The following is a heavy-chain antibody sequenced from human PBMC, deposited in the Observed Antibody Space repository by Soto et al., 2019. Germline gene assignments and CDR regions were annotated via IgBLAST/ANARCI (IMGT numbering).Heavy chain of an antibody. CDR2: ISSTSSSI. CDR1: GFTFSIYG. V-gene: IGHV3-21*06. CDR3: ARATIDY. Sequence: PGGSLRLSCVVSGFTFSIYGMNWVRQAPGKGLEWVSFISSTSSSIWYADSMKGRFTVSRDNARNSLYLQINSLRAEDTAVYFCARATIDYWGRGTLVTVSS. J-gene: IGHJ4*02.